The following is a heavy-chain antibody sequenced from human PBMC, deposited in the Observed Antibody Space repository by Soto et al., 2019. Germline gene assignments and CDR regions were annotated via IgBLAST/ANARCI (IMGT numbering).Heavy chain of an antibody. Sequence: GESLKISCKGSGYSFTSYWISWVRQMPGKGLEWMGRIDPSDSYTNYSPSFQGHVTISADKSISTAYLQWSSLKASDTAMYYCARPATVQHYYYGMDVWGQGTTVTVSS. CDR1: GYSFTSYW. V-gene: IGHV5-10-1*01. CDR2: IDPSDSYT. J-gene: IGHJ6*02. D-gene: IGHD4-4*01. CDR3: ARPATVQHYYYGMDV.